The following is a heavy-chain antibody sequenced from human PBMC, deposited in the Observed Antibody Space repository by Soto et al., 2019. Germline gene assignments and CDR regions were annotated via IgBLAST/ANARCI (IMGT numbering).Heavy chain of an antibody. D-gene: IGHD3-3*01. J-gene: IGHJ6*02. CDR1: GFTVSSNY. CDR3: AIDHQAILGYGMDV. CDR2: IYSGGST. V-gene: IGHV3-53*01. Sequence: GGSLRLSCAASGFTVSSNYMSWVRQAPGKGLEWVSVIYSGGSTYYADSVKGRFTISRDNSKNTLYLQMNSLRAEDTAVYYCAIDHQAILGYGMDVWGQGTTVTVSS.